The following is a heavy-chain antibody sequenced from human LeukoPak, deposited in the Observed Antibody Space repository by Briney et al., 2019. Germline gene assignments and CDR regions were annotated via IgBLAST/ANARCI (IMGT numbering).Heavy chain of an antibody. CDR2: INHSGST. CDR1: GGSFSGYY. D-gene: IGHD3-10*01. V-gene: IGHV4-34*01. Sequence: PSETLSLTCAVYGGSFSGYYWSWILQPPGKGLEWIGEINHSGSTNYNPSLKSRVTISVDTSKNQFSLKLSSVTAADTAVYYCARAYYYGSGSYYYSWGQGTLVTVSS. J-gene: IGHJ4*02. CDR3: ARAYYYGSGSYYYS.